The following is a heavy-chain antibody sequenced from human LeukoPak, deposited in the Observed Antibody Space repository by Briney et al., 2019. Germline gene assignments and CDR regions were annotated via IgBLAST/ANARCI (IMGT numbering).Heavy chain of an antibody. CDR3: ARNPGGYSSSSGGDY. CDR2: IYYSGST. J-gene: IGHJ4*02. CDR1: GGSISSISYY. V-gene: IGHV4-39*01. Sequence: SETLSLTCTVSGGSISSISYYWGWIRQPPGKGLESIGSIYYSGSTYYNPSLKSRVTISVDTSKNQFSLKLSSVTAADTAVYYCARNPGGYSSSSGGDYWGQGTLVTVSS. D-gene: IGHD6-6*01.